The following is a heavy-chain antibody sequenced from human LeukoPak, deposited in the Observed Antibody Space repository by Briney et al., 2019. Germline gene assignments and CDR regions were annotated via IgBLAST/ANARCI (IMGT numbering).Heavy chain of an antibody. CDR1: GGSFSGYY. CDR2: INHSGST. D-gene: IGHD6-6*01. CDR3: VCWGSSSNHWFDP. Sequence: SETLSLTCAVYGGSFSGYYWSWIRQPPGKGLEWIGEINHSGSTNYNPSLTSRVTISVDTSKNQFSLKLSSVTAADTAVYYCVCWGSSSNHWFDPWGQGTLVTVSS. V-gene: IGHV4-34*01. J-gene: IGHJ5*02.